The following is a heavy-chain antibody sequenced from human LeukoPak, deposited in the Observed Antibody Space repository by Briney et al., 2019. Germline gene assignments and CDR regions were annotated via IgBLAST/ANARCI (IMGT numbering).Heavy chain of an antibody. CDR2: INPNNGDT. D-gene: IGHD3-9*01. J-gene: IGHJ4*02. V-gene: IGHV1-2*02. CDR1: GYTFTGYY. CDR3: ARVFRNLRYFDWLQRALHFDY. Sequence: AASVKVSCKASGYTFTGYYIHWVRQAPGQGLEWMGWINPNNGDTNYAQKFQGRVTMTRDTSISTAYMELSRLRADDTAVYYCARVFRNLRYFDWLQRALHFDYWGQGTLVTVSS.